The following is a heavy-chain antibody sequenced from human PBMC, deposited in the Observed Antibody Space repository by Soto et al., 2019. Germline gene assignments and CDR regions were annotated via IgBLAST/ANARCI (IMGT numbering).Heavy chain of an antibody. V-gene: IGHV5-10-1*01. J-gene: IGHJ6*02. CDR3: ARLAGIAARPRPYRYYYYYYGMDV. CDR1: GYSFTSYW. CDR2: IDPSDSYT. D-gene: IGHD6-6*01. Sequence: GESLKISCKGSGYSFTSYWISWVGQMPGKGLEWMERIDPSDSYTNYSPSFQGHVTISADKSISTAYLQWSSLKASDTAMYYCARLAGIAARPRPYRYYYYYYGMDVWGQGTTVTVSS.